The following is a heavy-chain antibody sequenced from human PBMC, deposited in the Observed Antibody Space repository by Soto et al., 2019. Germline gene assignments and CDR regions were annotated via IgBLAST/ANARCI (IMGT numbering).Heavy chain of an antibody. CDR1: GFTFTRYS. Sequence: GGSLRLSCAASGFTFTRYSMNWVRQAPGKGLEWVSSISSTTTYIYYGDSMTGRLTISRDNGKNSPYQEMNSLSAEDTAVYYCARESEDLTSSFGYRGQGTLVTVSS. J-gene: IGHJ4*02. CDR3: ARESEDLTSSFGY. CDR2: ISSTTTYI. V-gene: IGHV3-21*06.